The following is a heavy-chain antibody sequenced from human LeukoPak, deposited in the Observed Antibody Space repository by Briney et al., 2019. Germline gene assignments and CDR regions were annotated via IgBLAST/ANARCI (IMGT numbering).Heavy chain of an antibody. J-gene: IGHJ5*02. CDR3: VRGQTSLDNWFDP. V-gene: IGHV3-48*01. CDR1: GFTFSNYG. Sequence: GGSLRLSCEASGFTFSNYGMNWVRQAPGKGLEWVSYIRPNDGTTHYADSVKGRFTISRDNAKNSLSLQMTSLRVDDTAVYYCVRGQTSLDNWFDPWGQGTLVIVSS. CDR2: IRPNDGTT.